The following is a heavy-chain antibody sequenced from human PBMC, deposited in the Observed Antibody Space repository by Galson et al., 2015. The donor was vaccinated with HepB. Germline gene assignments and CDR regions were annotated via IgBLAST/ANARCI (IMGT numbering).Heavy chain of an antibody. D-gene: IGHD2-15*01. J-gene: IGHJ4*02. CDR1: GFTFSSYA. Sequence: SLRLSCAASGFTFSSYAMSWVRQAPGKGPEWVSSICVIGGNTYYADSVKGRFTISRDNSKNTLCLQMNSLRAEDTAVYYCAKGSGGSCYSAGDYWGQGTLVTDSS. CDR2: ICVIGGNT. CDR3: AKGSGGSCYSAGDY. V-gene: IGHV3-23*01.